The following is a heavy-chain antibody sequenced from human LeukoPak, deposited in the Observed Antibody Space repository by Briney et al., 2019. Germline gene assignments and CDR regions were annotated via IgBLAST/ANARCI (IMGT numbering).Heavy chain of an antibody. D-gene: IGHD2-15*01. V-gene: IGHV4-59*01. CDR2: ISYSGST. CDR3: ARVRGYCSGGSCTGGNWFDP. Sequence: SETLSLTCTVSGGSISSYYWSWIRQPPGKGLEWIAYISYSGSTNYNPSLRSRVTISLDTSKNQFSLKLSSVTAADTAVYYCARVRGYCSGGSCTGGNWFDPWGQGTLVTVSS. CDR1: GGSISSYY. J-gene: IGHJ5*02.